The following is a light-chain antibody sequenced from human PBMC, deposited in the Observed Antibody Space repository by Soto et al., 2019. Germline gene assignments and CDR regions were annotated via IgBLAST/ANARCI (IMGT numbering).Light chain of an antibody. CDR3: QQYDNLPPYT. Sequence: DIQMTQSPSSLSASVGDRVTITCQASHDINNYLNWYQQRPGKAPKLLIYDASNLETGVPLRFSGSGSGTDFTFTISSLQPEDIEKYYCQQYDNLPPYTLGQGTKVDI. J-gene: IGKJ2*01. V-gene: IGKV1-33*01. CDR2: DAS. CDR1: HDINNY.